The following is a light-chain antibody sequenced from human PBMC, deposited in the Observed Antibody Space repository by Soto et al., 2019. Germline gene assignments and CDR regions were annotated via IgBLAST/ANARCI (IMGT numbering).Light chain of an antibody. Sequence: EIVMTQSPATLSVSPGERATLSCRASQTVYNGFLAWYQQKPGQAPRLLIYDASNRATGIPARFSGSGSGTDFTLTISSLEPEDFAVYYCQQRSNWPPITFGQGTRLEV. CDR3: QQRSNWPPIT. CDR1: QTVYNGF. CDR2: DAS. J-gene: IGKJ5*01. V-gene: IGKV3-11*01.